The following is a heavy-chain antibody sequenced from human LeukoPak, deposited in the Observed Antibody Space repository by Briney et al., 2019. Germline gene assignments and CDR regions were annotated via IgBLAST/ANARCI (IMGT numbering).Heavy chain of an antibody. CDR1: GFTFSSYA. D-gene: IGHD1-26*01. Sequence: GGSLRLSCAASGFTFSSYAMSWVRQAPGKGLEWVATIKYDGSETYYVDSVRGRFSISRDNAKNSLYLQMNSLSAEDTAVYYCSRESGPYCPFGHWGQGTLVAVTS. CDR2: IKYDGSET. J-gene: IGHJ5*02. V-gene: IGHV3-7*01. CDR3: SRESGPYCPFGH.